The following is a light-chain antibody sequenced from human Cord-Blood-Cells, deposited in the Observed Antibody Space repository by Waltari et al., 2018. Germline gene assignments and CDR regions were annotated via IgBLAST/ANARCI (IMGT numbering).Light chain of an antibody. Sequence: QSALTQPASVSGSPGQSITISCTGTSSDVGGYNYVSWYQQHPDKAPKLMIYDVSNRPSGVSNLFSGSKSGNTASLTSFGLQAEDEADYYCSSYTRSSTLYVFGTGTKVTVL. CDR3: SSYTRSSTLYV. CDR1: SSDVGGYNY. V-gene: IGLV2-14*01. J-gene: IGLJ1*01. CDR2: DVS.